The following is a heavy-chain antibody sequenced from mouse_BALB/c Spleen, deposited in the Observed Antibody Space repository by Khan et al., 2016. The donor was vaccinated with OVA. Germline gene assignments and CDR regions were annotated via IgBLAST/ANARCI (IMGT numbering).Heavy chain of an antibody. CDR1: GFSLTSYG. V-gene: IGHV2-6-1*01. CDR2: IWSDGST. CDR3: ARQPYYHYYALDY. D-gene: IGHD2-10*01. J-gene: IGHJ4*01. Sequence: QVQLKESGPGLVAPSQSLSITCTISGFSLTSYGIHWVRQPPGKGLEWLVVIWSDGSTTYNSTLKSRLSITKYNSKSQVFLKMNSLQTDDTAMYXCARQPYYHYYALDYWGQGTSVTVSS.